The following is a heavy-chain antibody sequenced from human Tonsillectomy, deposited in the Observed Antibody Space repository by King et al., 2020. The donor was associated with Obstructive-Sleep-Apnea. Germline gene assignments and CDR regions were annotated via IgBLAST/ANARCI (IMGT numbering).Heavy chain of an antibody. D-gene: IGHD3-16*01. J-gene: IGHJ4*02. CDR1: GFTFSSYG. Sequence: VQLVESGGGVVQPGRSLRLSCAASGFTFSSYGMHWVRQAPGKGLEWVAVISYDGSNKYYADSVKGRFTISRDNSKNTLYLQMNSLRAEDTAVYYCAKVGQPDYWGQGTLVTVSS. CDR2: ISYDGSNK. V-gene: IGHV3-30*18. CDR3: AKVGQPDY.